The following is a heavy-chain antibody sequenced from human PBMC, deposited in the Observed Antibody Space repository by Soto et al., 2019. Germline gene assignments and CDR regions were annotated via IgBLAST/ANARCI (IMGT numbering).Heavy chain of an antibody. V-gene: IGHV1-18*01. CDR3: ASANYGDRDY. CDR2: INAYSGDR. D-gene: IGHD4-17*01. CDR1: GYTFPSST. J-gene: IGHJ4*02. Sequence: QGELVQSGAEVKKPGASVKVSCKASGYTFPSSTISWLRQAPGQGLEWLGWINAYSGDRKFAQRFQGRVTMTTDTSTSTAYLELTSLTSDDTAIYYCASANYGDRDYWGQGTLLTVSS.